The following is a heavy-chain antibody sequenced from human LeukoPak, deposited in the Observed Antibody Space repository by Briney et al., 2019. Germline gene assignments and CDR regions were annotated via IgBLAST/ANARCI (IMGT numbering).Heavy chain of an antibody. Sequence: ASVKVSCKASGYTFTGYYMHWVRQAPGQGLEWVGWISAYNGNTNYEQKLQGRVTMTRDTSTSTVYMELRSLRSDDTAVYYCARGIDSASPPLGTFEIWGQGTMVTVSS. CDR3: ARGIDSASPPLGTFEI. J-gene: IGHJ3*02. CDR1: GYTFTGYY. V-gene: IGHV1-18*04. D-gene: IGHD1-26*01. CDR2: ISAYNGNT.